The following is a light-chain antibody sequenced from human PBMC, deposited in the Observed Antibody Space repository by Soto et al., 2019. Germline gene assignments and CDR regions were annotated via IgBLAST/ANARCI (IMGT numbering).Light chain of an antibody. CDR2: GTS. V-gene: IGKV3-20*01. Sequence: EIVLTQSPGTLSLSPGERATLSCRASQSVTNNYLAWYQRKPGRPPRLLIYGTSYRSTDIPRRFSGSGSGTGFTLTITRLEPEDFAVYYCQQYGSSPPTFGQGTKVEIK. J-gene: IGKJ1*01. CDR1: QSVTNNY. CDR3: QQYGSSPPT.